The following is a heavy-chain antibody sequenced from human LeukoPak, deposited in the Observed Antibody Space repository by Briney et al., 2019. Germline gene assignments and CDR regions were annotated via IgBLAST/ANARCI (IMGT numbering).Heavy chain of an antibody. Sequence: GASVKVSCKASGYTFTSYYMHWVRQAPGQGPEWMGIINPSGGSTSYAQKFQGRVTMTKDTSTSTVYMELSSLRSEDTAVYYCARDSTAGIAAAGYYFDYWGQGTLVTVSS. CDR1: GYTFTSYY. J-gene: IGHJ4*02. CDR2: INPSGGST. D-gene: IGHD6-13*01. V-gene: IGHV1-46*01. CDR3: ARDSTAGIAAAGYYFDY.